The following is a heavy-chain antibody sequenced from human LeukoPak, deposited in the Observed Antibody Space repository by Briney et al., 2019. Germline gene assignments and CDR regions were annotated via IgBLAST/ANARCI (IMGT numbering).Heavy chain of an antibody. V-gene: IGHV3-7*01. Sequence: ETLSLTCAVYGGSFSGYYWSWIRQHPGKGLEWVANIKQDGSEKYYVDSVKGRFTISRDNAKNSLYRQMNSLRAEDTAVYYCATAEPLNTYYDFWSGYYSRAFDIWGQGTMVTVSS. CDR3: ATAEPLNTYYDFWSGYYSRAFDI. J-gene: IGHJ3*02. CDR1: GGSFSGYY. D-gene: IGHD3-3*01. CDR2: IKQDGSEK.